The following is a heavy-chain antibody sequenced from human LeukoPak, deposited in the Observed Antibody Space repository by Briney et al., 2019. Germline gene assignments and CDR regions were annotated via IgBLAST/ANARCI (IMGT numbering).Heavy chain of an antibody. Sequence: GGSLRPSCAASGFTFSTHGMHWVRQAPGQGLEWVAVIWYDGSNKYYADSVKGRFTISRDNSKNTLYLQMNSLRAEDTAVYYCARDKRGSGPDYWGQGTLVTVSS. J-gene: IGHJ4*02. CDR3: ARDKRGSGPDY. CDR1: GFTFSTHG. D-gene: IGHD3-10*01. V-gene: IGHV3-33*01. CDR2: IWYDGSNK.